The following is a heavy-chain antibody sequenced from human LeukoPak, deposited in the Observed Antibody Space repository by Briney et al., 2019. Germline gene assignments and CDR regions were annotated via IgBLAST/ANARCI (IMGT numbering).Heavy chain of an antibody. CDR2: IIPIFGIA. CDR3: AREATTHYYYGMDV. D-gene: IGHD1-1*01. Sequence: GASVKVSCKASGGTFSSYAISWVRQAPGQGLEWMGRIIPIFGIANYAQKFQGRVTITADKSTSTAYMELSSLRSEDTAVYYCAREATTHYYYGMDVWGQGTTVTVSS. J-gene: IGHJ6*02. CDR1: GGTFSSYA. V-gene: IGHV1-69*04.